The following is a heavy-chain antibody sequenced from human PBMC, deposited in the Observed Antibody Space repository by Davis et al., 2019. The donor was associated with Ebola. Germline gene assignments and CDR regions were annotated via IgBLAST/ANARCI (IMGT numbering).Heavy chain of an antibody. V-gene: IGHV3-21*01. J-gene: IGHJ6*02. Sequence: GESLKISCAASGFTFSSYNMNWVRQAPGKGLEWVSSISSSSYYIYYADSVKGRFTTSRDNAKNSLYLQMNSLRAEDTAVYYCGRSNVWGQGTAVTVSS. CDR3: GRSNV. CDR1: GFTFSSYN. CDR2: ISSSSYYI.